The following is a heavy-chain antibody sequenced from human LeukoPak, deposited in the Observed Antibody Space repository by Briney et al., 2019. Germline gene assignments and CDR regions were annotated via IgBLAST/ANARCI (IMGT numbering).Heavy chain of an antibody. V-gene: IGHV4-59*01. D-gene: IGHD6-13*01. CDR3: ARDTLIAAAGTWSVSYHGMDV. CDR1: GGSISSYY. CDR2: IYTSGST. Sequence: SETLSLTCTVSGGSISSYYWSWIRQPPGKGLEWIGYIYTSGSTNYNPSLKSRVTISVDTSKNQFSLKLSSVTAADTAVYYCARDTLIAAAGTWSVSYHGMDVWGQGTTVTVSS. J-gene: IGHJ6*02.